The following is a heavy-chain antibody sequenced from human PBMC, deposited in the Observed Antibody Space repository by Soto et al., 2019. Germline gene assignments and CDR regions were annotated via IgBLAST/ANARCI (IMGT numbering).Heavy chain of an antibody. V-gene: IGHV3-21*01. CDR3: AGAQGDYDILTYFDY. CDR1: GFTFSSYS. J-gene: IGHJ4*02. D-gene: IGHD3-9*01. Sequence: GGSLRLSCAASGFTFSSYSMNWVRQAPGKGLEWVSSISSSSSYIYYADSVKGRFTISRDNAKNSLYLQMNSLRAEDTAVYYCAGAQGDYDILTYFDYWGQGTLVTVSS. CDR2: ISSSSSYI.